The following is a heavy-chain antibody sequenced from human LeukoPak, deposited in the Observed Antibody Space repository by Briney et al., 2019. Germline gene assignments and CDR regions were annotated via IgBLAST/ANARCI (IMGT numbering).Heavy chain of an antibody. CDR1: GGSISSATYY. Sequence: SETLSLTCTVSGGSISSATYYWGWVRQPPGKGLEWIAAIYYTGGAYYNPSLKSRAAILVDTSKNQFSLKLSSVTAADTAVYYCARHDAGIAARPFDNWGQGTLVTVSS. V-gene: IGHV4-39*01. D-gene: IGHD6-6*01. CDR3: ARHDAGIAARPFDN. CDR2: IYYTGGA. J-gene: IGHJ4*02.